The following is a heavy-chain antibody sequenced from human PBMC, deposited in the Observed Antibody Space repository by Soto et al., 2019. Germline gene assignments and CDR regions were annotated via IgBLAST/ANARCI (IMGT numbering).Heavy chain of an antibody. Sequence: SETLSLTCTVSGGSISSSSYYWGWIRQPPGKGLEWIGSIYYSGSTYYNPSLKSRVTISVDTSKNQFSLKLSAVTAADTAVYYCARLIPYCSGGSCYSPWFDPWGQGTLVTVSS. CDR3: ARLIPYCSGGSCYSPWFDP. CDR2: IYYSGST. J-gene: IGHJ5*02. CDR1: GGSISSSSYY. V-gene: IGHV4-39*01. D-gene: IGHD2-15*01.